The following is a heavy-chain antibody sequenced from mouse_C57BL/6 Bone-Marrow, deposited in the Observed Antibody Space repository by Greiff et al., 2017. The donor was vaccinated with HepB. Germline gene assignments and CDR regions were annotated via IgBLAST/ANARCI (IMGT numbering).Heavy chain of an antibody. V-gene: IGHV3-6*01. D-gene: IGHD2-2*01. Sequence: ESGPGLVKPSQSLSLTCSVTGYSITSGYYWNWIRQFPGNKLEWMGYISYDGSNNYNPSLKNRISITRDTSKNQFFLKLNSVTTEDTATYYCARADGYGYAMDYWGQGTSVTVSS. CDR2: ISYDGSN. J-gene: IGHJ4*01. CDR1: GYSITSGYY. CDR3: ARADGYGYAMDY.